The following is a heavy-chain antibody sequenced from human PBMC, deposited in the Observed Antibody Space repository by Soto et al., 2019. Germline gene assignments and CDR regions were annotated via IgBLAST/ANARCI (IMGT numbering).Heavy chain of an antibody. V-gene: IGHV4-34*01. D-gene: IGHD3-22*01. Sequence: SETLSLTCAVYGGSFSGYYWSWIRQPPGKGLEWIGEINHSGSTNFNPSLKSRVSISVDTSKKQFSLKLSSVTAADTAVYYCAGGDYYHSSGYYFYYYTMDVWGQGTTVTVSS. CDR1: GGSFSGYY. CDR2: INHSGST. CDR3: AGGDYYHSSGYYFYYYTMDV. J-gene: IGHJ6*01.